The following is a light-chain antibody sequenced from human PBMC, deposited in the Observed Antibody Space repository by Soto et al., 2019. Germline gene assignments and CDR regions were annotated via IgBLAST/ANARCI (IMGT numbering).Light chain of an antibody. CDR1: QSVSSN. V-gene: IGKV3-15*01. CDR2: DAS. CDR3: QQYDDWPET. Sequence: EKVMTQSPATLSVSPGERATLSCRASQSVSSNLAWYQQKPGQAPRLLIYDASTRTTGIPARFSGNGSGKEFTLTISILQSEDLAVYYCQQYDDWPETFGQGTKVDIK. J-gene: IGKJ1*01.